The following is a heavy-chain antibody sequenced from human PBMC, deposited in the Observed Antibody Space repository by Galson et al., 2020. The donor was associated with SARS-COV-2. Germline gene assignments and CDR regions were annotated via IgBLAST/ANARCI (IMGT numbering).Heavy chain of an antibody. V-gene: IGHV1-46*03. J-gene: IGHJ3*02. CDR1: GYTFTSYY. CDR3: ARGYDSSGYYRVAFDI. CDR2: INPSGGST. Sequence: ASVKVSCKASGYTFTSYYMHWVRQAPGQGLEWMGIINPSGGSTSYAQKFQGRVTMTRDTSTSTVYMELSSLRSEDTAVYYCARGYDSSGYYRVAFDIWGQGTMVTVSS. D-gene: IGHD3-22*01.